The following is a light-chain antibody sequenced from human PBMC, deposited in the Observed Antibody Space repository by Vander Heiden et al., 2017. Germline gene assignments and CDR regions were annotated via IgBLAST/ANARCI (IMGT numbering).Light chain of an antibody. J-gene: IGKJ4*01. CDR1: QSVLYSSNNKNY. CDR3: QQYYSTPFT. CDR2: WAS. Sequence: DIVMTQSPDSLAVPLGERATINCKSSQSVLYSSNNKNYLAWYQQKPGQPPKLLIYWASTRESGVPDRFSGSGSGTDFTLTISSLQAEDVAVYYCQQYYSTPFTFGGGTKVEIK. V-gene: IGKV4-1*01.